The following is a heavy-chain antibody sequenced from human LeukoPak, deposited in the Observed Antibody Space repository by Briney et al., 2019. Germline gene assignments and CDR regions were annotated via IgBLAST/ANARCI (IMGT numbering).Heavy chain of an antibody. CDR2: IKQDGSKE. D-gene: IGHD1-26*01. CDR1: AFTFSGHW. J-gene: IGHJ3*02. Sequence: GGSLRLSCAASAFTFSGHWMSWVRQVPGKGLEWVANIKQDGSKEYYEDSVKGRFTISRDNAKNSLYLQMNSLRAEDTAVYYCARACASGSCYDAFDIWGQGTMVTVSS. V-gene: IGHV3-7*04. CDR3: ARACASGSCYDAFDI.